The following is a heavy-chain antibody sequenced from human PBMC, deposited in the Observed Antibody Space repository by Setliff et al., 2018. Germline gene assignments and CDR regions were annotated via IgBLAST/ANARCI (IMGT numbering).Heavy chain of an antibody. CDR3: AKDSSGRDAFDI. D-gene: IGHD3-10*01. CDR2: ISGGGSRT. J-gene: IGHJ3*02. Sequence: PWGSLRLSCAASGFTFSSYAMDWVRQAPGKGLEWVSFISGGGSRTYYADSVKGRFTISRDNSKNTLYLQMNSLSAEDTAVYYCAKDSSGRDAFDIWGQGTMVTVSS. CDR1: GFTFSSYA. V-gene: IGHV3-23*01.